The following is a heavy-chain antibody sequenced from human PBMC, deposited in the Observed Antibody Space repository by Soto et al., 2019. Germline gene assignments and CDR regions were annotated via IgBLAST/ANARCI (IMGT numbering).Heavy chain of an antibody. CDR2: ISSSGSTI. D-gene: IGHD5-12*01. J-gene: IGHJ4*02. Sequence: GGSLRLSCAASGFTFSDYYMSWIRQAPGKGLEWVSYISSSGSTIYYADSVKGRFTISRDNAKNSPYLQMNSLRAEDTAVYYCARDIREMATITNLYWGQGTLVTVSS. V-gene: IGHV3-11*01. CDR1: GFTFSDYY. CDR3: ARDIREMATITNLY.